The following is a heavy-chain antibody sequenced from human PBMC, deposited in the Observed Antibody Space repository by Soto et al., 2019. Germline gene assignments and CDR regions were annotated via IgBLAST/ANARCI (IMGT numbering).Heavy chain of an antibody. D-gene: IGHD2-15*01. CDR3: AREFHLEVVADSRLYYYYIDG. J-gene: IGHJ6*03. V-gene: IGHV1-46*03. CDR2: INPSGGST. CDR1: GYTFTSYY. Sequence: QVQLVQSGAEVKKPGASVKVSCKASGYTFTSYYMHWVRQAPGQGLEWMGIINPSGGSTSYAQKLQGRVTMTRDTSTSTVYMELSSLRSEDTAVYYCAREFHLEVVADSRLYYYYIDGWGTGTTVTVSS.